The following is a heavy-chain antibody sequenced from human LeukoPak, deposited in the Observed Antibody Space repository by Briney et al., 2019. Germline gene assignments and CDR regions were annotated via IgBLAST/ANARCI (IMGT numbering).Heavy chain of an antibody. V-gene: IGHV3-23*01. J-gene: IGHJ4*02. Sequence: GGSLRLSCAASGFTFSSYEMNWVRQAPGKGLEWVSAISGSGGTTHYADSVKGRFTISRDNSKNTLSLQMNSLRAEDTAVYYCAKDGYYESSGYSYFDYWGQGTLVTVSS. CDR3: AKDGYYESSGYSYFDY. CDR1: GFTFSSYE. CDR2: ISGSGGTT. D-gene: IGHD3-22*01.